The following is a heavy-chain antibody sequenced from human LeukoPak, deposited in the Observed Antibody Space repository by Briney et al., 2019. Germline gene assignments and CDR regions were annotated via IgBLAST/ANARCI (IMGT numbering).Heavy chain of an antibody. CDR2: ISASGGST. D-gene: IGHD3-22*01. CDR3: FHDTFDY. Sequence: GGTLRLSCAASGFSFRKYVMSWVRQAPGKGLERVSGISASGGSTDYADSVKGRFIISRDNSKNTLYLQMNSLRAEDTAIYYCFHDTFDYWGQGTPVTVSS. V-gene: IGHV3-23*01. CDR1: GFSFRKYV. J-gene: IGHJ4*02.